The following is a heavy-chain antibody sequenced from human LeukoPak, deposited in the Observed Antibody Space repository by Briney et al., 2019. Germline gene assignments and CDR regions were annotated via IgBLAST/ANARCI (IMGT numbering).Heavy chain of an antibody. V-gene: IGHV4-61*02. CDR2: IYTSGST. D-gene: IGHD3-3*02. CDR1: GGSISSGSYY. J-gene: IGHJ4*02. CDR3: ARTRSPHFFDY. Sequence: SETLSLTCTVSGGSISSGSYYWSWIRQPAGKGLEWIGRIYTSGSTNYNPSLKSRVTISVDTSKNQFSLKLSSVTAADTAVYYCARTRSPHFFDYWGQGTLVTVSS.